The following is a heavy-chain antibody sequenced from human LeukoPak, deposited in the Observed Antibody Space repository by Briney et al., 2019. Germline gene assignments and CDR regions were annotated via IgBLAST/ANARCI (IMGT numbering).Heavy chain of an antibody. CDR3: ARAGICTSCYLIGPVD. J-gene: IGHJ4*02. V-gene: IGHV1-18*01. Sequence: ASVKVSCKASGYTFMNYGLSWVRQAPGQGLEWMGWISAYNGNTNYAQKFQGRVTMTIDLSTSTADMELRSLRSEDTAVYYCARAGICTSCYLIGPVDWGQGTLVTVSP. CDR1: GYTFMNYG. D-gene: IGHD2-2*01. CDR2: ISAYNGNT.